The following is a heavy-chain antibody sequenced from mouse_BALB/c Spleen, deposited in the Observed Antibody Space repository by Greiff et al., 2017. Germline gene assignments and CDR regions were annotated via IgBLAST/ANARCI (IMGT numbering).Heavy chain of an antibody. CDR1: GYSITSGYY. J-gene: IGHJ3*01. CDR2: ISYDGSN. Sequence: ESGPGLVKPSQSLSLTCSVTGYSITSGYYWNWIRQFPGNKLEWMGYISYDGSNNYNPSLKNRISITRDTSKNQFFLKLNSVTTEDTATYYCARFNASWFAYWGQGTLVTVSA. V-gene: IGHV3-6*02. CDR3: ARFNASWFAY.